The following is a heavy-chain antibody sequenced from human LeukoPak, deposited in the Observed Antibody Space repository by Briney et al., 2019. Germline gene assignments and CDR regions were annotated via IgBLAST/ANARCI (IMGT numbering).Heavy chain of an antibody. CDR2: VHYSGST. V-gene: IGHV4-59*01. CDR1: GDSISNYF. J-gene: IGHJ6*02. Sequence: SETLSLTCTVSGDSISNYFWSWIRQPPRKGLEWMAYVHYSGSTNYNPSLKSRVTISVDTSENQFSLKVNSVTAADTAVYYCARGSGSGSYPYYYGVDVWGQGATIIVSS. D-gene: IGHD3-10*01. CDR3: ARGSGSGSYPYYYGVDV.